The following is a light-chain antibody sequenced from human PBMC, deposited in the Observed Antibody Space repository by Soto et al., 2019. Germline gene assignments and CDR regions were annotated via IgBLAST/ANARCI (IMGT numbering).Light chain of an antibody. CDR2: AAS. CDR1: QSISRN. Sequence: DIQMTQSPSSLSASVGDRVTITCRASQSISRNLNWYQHKPGKAPKLLIYAASSLQNGVPSRFRRCGSGTEFTLSISSLQPEDFGTYYCQQSYTTASITFGHGTRLEMK. J-gene: IGKJ5*01. CDR3: QQSYTTASIT. V-gene: IGKV1-39*01.